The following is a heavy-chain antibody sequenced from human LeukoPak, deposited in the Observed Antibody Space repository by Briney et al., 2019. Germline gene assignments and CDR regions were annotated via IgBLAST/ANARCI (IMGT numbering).Heavy chain of an antibody. CDR2: MRQDGGEI. CDR3: ARIMALLGVHFDF. V-gene: IGHV3-7*03. CDR1: GFTFNNYW. J-gene: IGHJ4*01. D-gene: IGHD2-8*01. Sequence: QPGGSLRLSCVVSGFTFNNYWMSWVRQAPGKGVEWVATMRQDGGEIYYVDSVRGRFTISRDNAKNSLYLQMNSLSAEDTAMYYCARIMALLGVHFDFWGKGTMVTVSS.